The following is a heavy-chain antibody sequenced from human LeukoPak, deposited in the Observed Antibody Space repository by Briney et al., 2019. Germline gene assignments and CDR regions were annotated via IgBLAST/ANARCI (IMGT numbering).Heavy chain of an antibody. CDR2: FDPEDGET. CDR3: ARGIDVLLWFGETKGLDY. V-gene: IGHV1-24*01. Sequence: GASVKVSCKASGYTFTDFYIHWVRQAPGQGLEWMGGFDPEDGETFYAQKLQGRVTMTTDTSTSTAYMELRSLRSDDTAVYYCARGIDVLLWFGETKGLDYWGQGTLVTVSS. J-gene: IGHJ4*02. D-gene: IGHD3-10*01. CDR1: GYTFTDFY.